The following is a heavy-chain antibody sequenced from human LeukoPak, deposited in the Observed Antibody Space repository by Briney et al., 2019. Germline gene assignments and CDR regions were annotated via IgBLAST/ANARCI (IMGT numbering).Heavy chain of an antibody. CDR2: INHSGGT. Sequence: ASETLSLTCAVYGGSFSGYYWSWIRQPPGKGLEWIGEINHSGGTNYNPSLKSRVTISVDTSKNQFSLKVSSVTAADTAVYYCARDGAYGSGTYYNVRRNWFDPWGQGTLVTVSS. V-gene: IGHV4-34*01. J-gene: IGHJ5*02. CDR3: ARDGAYGSGTYYNVRRNWFDP. D-gene: IGHD3-10*01. CDR1: GGSFSGYY.